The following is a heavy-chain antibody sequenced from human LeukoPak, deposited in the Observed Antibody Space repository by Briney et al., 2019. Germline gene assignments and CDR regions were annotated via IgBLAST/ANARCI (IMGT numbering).Heavy chain of an antibody. J-gene: IGHJ3*02. Sequence: SETLSLTCTVSGGSISSGSYYWSWIRQPAGKGLEWIGRIYTSGSTNYNPSLKSRVTISVDTSKNQFSLKLSSMTAADTAVYYCARGFDGPNAFDIWGQGTMVTVSS. D-gene: IGHD3-9*01. V-gene: IGHV4-61*02. CDR1: GGSISSGSYY. CDR3: ARGFDGPNAFDI. CDR2: IYTSGST.